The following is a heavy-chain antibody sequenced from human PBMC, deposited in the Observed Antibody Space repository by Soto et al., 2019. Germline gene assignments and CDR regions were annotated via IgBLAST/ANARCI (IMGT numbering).Heavy chain of an antibody. J-gene: IGHJ6*02. CDR3: ARDPNPGIAVAGICMDV. Sequence: EVQLVESGGGLVKPGGSLRLSCAASGFTFSSYSMNWVRQAPGHVLQWVSSISSSSSYIYYEDSVKVRFTISRDNAKNSLYLQMNSLRAEDTAVYYCARDPNPGIAVAGICMDVWGQGTTVTVSS. D-gene: IGHD6-19*01. V-gene: IGHV3-21*01. CDR2: ISSSSSYI. CDR1: GFTFSSYS.